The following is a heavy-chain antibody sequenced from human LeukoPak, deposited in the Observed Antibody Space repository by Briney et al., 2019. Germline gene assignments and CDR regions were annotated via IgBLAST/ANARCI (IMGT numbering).Heavy chain of an antibody. D-gene: IGHD1-26*01. Sequence: ETLSLTCTVSGGSISSYFWNWVRQPPGQGLEWVGYIYYSGSTNYNPSLKSRVTTSLDTSKNQFSLKLSSVTAADTAVYYCARSVAGATTFDYWGHGILVTVSS. J-gene: IGHJ4*01. CDR2: IYYSGST. CDR3: ARSVAGATTFDY. V-gene: IGHV4-59*01. CDR1: GGSISSYF.